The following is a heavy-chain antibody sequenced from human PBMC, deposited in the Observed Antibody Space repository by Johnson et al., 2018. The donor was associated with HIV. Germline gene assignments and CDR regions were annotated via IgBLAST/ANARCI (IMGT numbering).Heavy chain of an antibody. J-gene: IGHJ3*02. CDR3: ARTPSLPGAFDI. CDR2: IGTAGDT. CDR1: GFTVSSNY. V-gene: IGHV3-53*01. Sequence: VQLVESGGGLIQPGGSLRLSCAASGFTVSSNYMSWVRQAPGKGLEWVSAIGTAGDTYYPGSVKGRFTISRENAKNSLYLQMNSLRAEDTAVYYCARTPSLPGAFDIWGQGTMVTVSS.